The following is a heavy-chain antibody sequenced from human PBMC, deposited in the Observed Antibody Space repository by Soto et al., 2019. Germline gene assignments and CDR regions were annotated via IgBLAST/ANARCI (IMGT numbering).Heavy chain of an antibody. J-gene: IGHJ4*02. CDR3: ARGHLGYGYFLDY. Sequence: SETLSLTCTVSGGSISSYYWSWIRQPPGKGLEWIGYIYYSGSTNYNPSLKSRVTISVDTSKNQFSLKLSSVTAADTAVYYCARGHLGYGYFLDYWGQGTLVTVSS. V-gene: IGHV4-59*01. D-gene: IGHD5-18*01. CDR1: GGSISSYY. CDR2: IYYSGST.